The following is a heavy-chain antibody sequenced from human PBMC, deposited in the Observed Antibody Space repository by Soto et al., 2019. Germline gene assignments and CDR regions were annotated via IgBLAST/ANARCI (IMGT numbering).Heavy chain of an antibody. J-gene: IGHJ2*01. CDR1: GYTFTSYG. V-gene: IGHV1-18*04. CDR2: ISAYNGNT. Sequence: ASVKVSCKASGYTFTSYGISWVRQAPGQGLEWMGWISAYNGNTNYAQKLQGRVTMTTDTSTSTAYMELRSLRSDDTAVYYCARQRVVVVAATRATGWYFDLWGRGTLVTVSS. D-gene: IGHD2-15*01. CDR3: ARQRVVVVAATRATGWYFDL.